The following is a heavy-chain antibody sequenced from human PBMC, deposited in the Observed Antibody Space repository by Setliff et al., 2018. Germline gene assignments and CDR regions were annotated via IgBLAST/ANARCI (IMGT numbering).Heavy chain of an antibody. CDR3: AGDPLTTNRRRAFDI. Sequence: SETLSLTCTVSGGSISSGGYYWSWIRQHPGKGLEWIGYIYYSGSTYHNPSLKSRVTISVDTSKNQFSLKLSSVTAADTAVYYCAGDPLTTNRRRAFDIWGQGTMVTVSS. J-gene: IGHJ3*02. CDR1: GGSISSGGYY. V-gene: IGHV4-31*03. CDR2: IYYSGST. D-gene: IGHD4-17*01.